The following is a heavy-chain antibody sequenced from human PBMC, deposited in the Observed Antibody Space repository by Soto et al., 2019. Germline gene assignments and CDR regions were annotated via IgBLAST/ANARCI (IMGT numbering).Heavy chain of an antibody. V-gene: IGHV1-69*13. CDR2: IIPIFGTA. Sequence: SVKVSCKASGGTFSSYAISWVRQAPGRGLEWMGGIIPIFGTANYAQKFQGRVTITADESTSTAYMELSSLRSEDTAVYYCASADYCSSTSCYKNWFDPWGQGTLVTVSS. CDR3: ASADYCSSTSCYKNWFDP. D-gene: IGHD2-2*02. J-gene: IGHJ5*02. CDR1: GGTFSSYA.